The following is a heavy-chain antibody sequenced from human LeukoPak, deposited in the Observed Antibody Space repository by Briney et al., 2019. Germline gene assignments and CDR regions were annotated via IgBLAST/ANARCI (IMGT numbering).Heavy chain of an antibody. J-gene: IGHJ4*02. CDR1: GFTFSSYS. Sequence: GGSLRLSCAASGFTFSSYSMNWVRQAPGKGLEWVSSISSSCSYIYYADSVKGRFTISRDNAKNSLYLQMNSLRAEDTAVYYCARDRVLRWPTNTFDYWGQGTLVTVSS. D-gene: IGHD3-3*01. CDR3: ARDRVLRWPTNTFDY. V-gene: IGHV3-21*01. CDR2: ISSSCSYI.